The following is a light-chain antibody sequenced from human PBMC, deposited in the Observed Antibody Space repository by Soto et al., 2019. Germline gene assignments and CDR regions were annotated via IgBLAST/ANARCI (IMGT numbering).Light chain of an antibody. CDR2: STN. CDR1: SGSVSTSYY. Sequence: QAVVTQEPSFSVSPGRTVTLTCGLSSGSVSTSYYPSWYQLTPGQAPRTLIYSTNTRSSGVPNRFSGSILENKAALTITGAQEDDESDYCCVLYMGTGIWVFGGGTKVTVL. CDR3: VLYMGTGIWV. J-gene: IGLJ3*02. V-gene: IGLV8-61*01.